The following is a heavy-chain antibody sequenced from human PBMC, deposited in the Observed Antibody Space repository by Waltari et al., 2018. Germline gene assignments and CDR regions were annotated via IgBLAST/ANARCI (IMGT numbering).Heavy chain of an antibody. CDR2: INPNSGGT. CDR3: ARDGLLLWFREPTDPSSWFDP. CDR1: GFTFSSYA. J-gene: IGHJ5*02. Sequence: QVQLVESGGGVVQPGRSLSLSCAASGFTFSSYAINWVRQAPGKGLEWVGRINPNSGGTNYAQKFQGRVTMTRDTSISTAYMELSRLRSDDTAVYYCARDGLLLWFREPTDPSSWFDPWGQGTLVTVSS. D-gene: IGHD3-10*01. V-gene: IGHV1-2*06.